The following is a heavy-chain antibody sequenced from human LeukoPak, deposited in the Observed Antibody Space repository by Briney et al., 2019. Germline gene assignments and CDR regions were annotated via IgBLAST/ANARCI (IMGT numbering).Heavy chain of an antibody. D-gene: IGHD5-24*01. J-gene: IGHJ4*02. CDR2: IRYDGSNK. CDR1: GFTFSSYG. V-gene: IGHV3-30*02. Sequence: QPGGSLRLSCAASGFTFSSYGMHWVRQAPGKGLEWVAFIRYDGSNKYYADSVKGRFTISRDKSKNTLYLQMNSLRPEDTAVYYCTNGPSKDGYNYSFDYWGQGTLVTVSS. CDR3: TNGPSKDGYNYSFDY.